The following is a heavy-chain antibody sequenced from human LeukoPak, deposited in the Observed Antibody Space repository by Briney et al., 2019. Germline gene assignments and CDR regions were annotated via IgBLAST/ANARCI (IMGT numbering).Heavy chain of an antibody. Sequence: PGGSLRLSCAASGFTFSSYAMSWVRQAPGKGLEWVSAISASGGSTYYADSVKGRFTISRDNSKNTLYLQMNSLRAEDTAVYYCANSFNYYDSSGYYLYYFDYWGQGTLVTVSS. J-gene: IGHJ4*02. CDR1: GFTFSSYA. CDR3: ANSFNYYDSSGYYLYYFDY. CDR2: ISASGGST. D-gene: IGHD3-22*01. V-gene: IGHV3-23*01.